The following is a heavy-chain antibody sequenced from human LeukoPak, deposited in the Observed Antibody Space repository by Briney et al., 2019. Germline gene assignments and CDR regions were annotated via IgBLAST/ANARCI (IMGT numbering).Heavy chain of an antibody. J-gene: IGHJ4*02. CDR2: IFPRDSNT. V-gene: IGHV5-51*01. D-gene: IGHD3-22*01. CDR3: AAQGYYYDSSGYLRIDY. Sequence: GESLKISCKASGFSFTSYWIGWVRQMPGKGLEWMGIIFPRDSNTRYSPSFQGQVTISADKSISTAYLQWSSLKASDTAMYYCAAQGYYYDSSGYLRIDYWGQGTLVTVSS. CDR1: GFSFTSYW.